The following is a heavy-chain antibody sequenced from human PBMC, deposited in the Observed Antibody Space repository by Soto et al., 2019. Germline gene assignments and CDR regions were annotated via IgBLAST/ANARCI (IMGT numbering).Heavy chain of an antibody. CDR2: IYYSGST. CDR1: GSSINSGGYY. CDR3: ARAYRQSGDSSSLVFDS. J-gene: IGHJ4*02. Sequence: QVQLQGSGPGLVKPSQTLSLICTVSGSSINSGGYYWSWIRQHPGKGLEWNGYIYYSGSTYYKPLLRSRVTISAGASENQFSLQLTARTAADTAVYFCARAYRQSGDSSSLVFDSWGQGTLVNVST. D-gene: IGHD6-13*01. V-gene: IGHV4-31*03.